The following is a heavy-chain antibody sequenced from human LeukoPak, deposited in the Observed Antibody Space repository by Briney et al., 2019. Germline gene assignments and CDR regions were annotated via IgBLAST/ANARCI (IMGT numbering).Heavy chain of an antibody. J-gene: IGHJ6*02. CDR2: IIPILGIA. Sequence: GASVKVSCKASGGTFSSYAISWVRQAPGQGLEWMGRIIPILGIANYAQKLQGRVTITADKSTSTAYMELSSLRSEDTAVYYCARDLSWSGYPSGPDVWGQGTTVTVSS. CDR1: GGTFSSYA. V-gene: IGHV1-69*04. CDR3: ARDLSWSGYPSGPDV. D-gene: IGHD3-3*01.